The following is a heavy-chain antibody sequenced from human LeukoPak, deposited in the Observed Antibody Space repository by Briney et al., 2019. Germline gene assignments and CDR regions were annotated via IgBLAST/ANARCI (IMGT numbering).Heavy chain of an antibody. CDR2: IYYSGST. Sequence: KSSETLSLTCAVSGGSISSNSYYWGWIRQPPGKGLEWIGSIYYSGSTYYNPSLKSRVTISVDTSKNQFSLKLSSVTAADTAVYYCARSLRGFDIWGQGTMVTVSS. V-gene: IGHV4-39*07. CDR3: ARSLRGFDI. CDR1: GGSISSNSYY. J-gene: IGHJ3*02.